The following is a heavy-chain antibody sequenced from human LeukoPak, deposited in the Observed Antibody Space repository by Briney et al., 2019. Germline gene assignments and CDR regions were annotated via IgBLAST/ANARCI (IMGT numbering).Heavy chain of an antibody. V-gene: IGHV1-69*05. J-gene: IGHJ6*03. CDR2: IIPIFGTA. CDR1: RGTFSSYA. CDR3: ARGPTERDYYYYYYMDV. D-gene: IGHD1-1*01. Sequence: GSSVKVSCKASRGTFSSYAISWVRQAPGQGLEWMGAIIPIFGTANYAQKFQGRVTITTDESTSTAYMELSSLRSEDTAVYYCARGPTERDYYYYYYMDVWAKGTTVTVSS.